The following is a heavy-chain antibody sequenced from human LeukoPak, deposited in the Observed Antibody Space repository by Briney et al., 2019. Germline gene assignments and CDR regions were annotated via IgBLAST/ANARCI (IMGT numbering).Heavy chain of an antibody. V-gene: IGHV4-59*01. Sequence: SETLSLTCTVSGGSISSYYWSWIRQSPGKGLEWIGYIYYSGSTNYNPSLKSRVTISVDTSKNQFSLKLSSVTAADTAVYYCARNGIAAAGLYYYYYYMDVWGKGTTVTVSS. CDR1: GGSISSYY. CDR2: IYYSGST. D-gene: IGHD6-13*01. CDR3: ARNGIAAAGLYYYYYYMDV. J-gene: IGHJ6*03.